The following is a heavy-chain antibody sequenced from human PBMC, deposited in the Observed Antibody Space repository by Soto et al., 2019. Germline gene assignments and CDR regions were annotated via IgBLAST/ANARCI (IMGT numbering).Heavy chain of an antibody. CDR3: AREGGGGRWLQPFDY. CDR2: IIPILGIA. J-gene: IGHJ4*02. V-gene: IGHV1-69*08. Sequence: QVQLVQSGAEVKKPGSSVKVSCKASGGTFSSYTISWVRQAPGQGLEWMGRIIPILGIANYAQKFQGRVTIXXDXAXXTAYMERSSLRSEDTAVYYCAREGGGGRWLQPFDYWGQGTLVTVSS. D-gene: IGHD5-12*01. CDR1: GGTFSSYT.